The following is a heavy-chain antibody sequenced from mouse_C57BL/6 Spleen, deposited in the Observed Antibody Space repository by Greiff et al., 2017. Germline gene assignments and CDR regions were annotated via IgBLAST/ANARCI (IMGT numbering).Heavy chain of an antibody. J-gene: IGHJ3*01. D-gene: IGHD2-3*01. CDR2: IRSKSNNYAT. CDR3: VGGDDGYYHAC. CDR1: GFSFNTYG. V-gene: IGHV10-1*01. Sequence: EVMLVESGGGLVQPKGSVKLSCAASGFSFNTYGMNWVRQAPGKGLEWVASIRSKSNNYATYYADSVKDRFTISSDDSESMLYLQMNNLKTEATAFYYCVGGDDGYYHACWGQVTLVTVSA.